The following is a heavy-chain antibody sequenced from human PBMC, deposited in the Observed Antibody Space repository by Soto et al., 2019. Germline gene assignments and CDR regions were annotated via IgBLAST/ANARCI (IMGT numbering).Heavy chain of an antibody. V-gene: IGHV4-59*01. J-gene: IGHJ4*02. D-gene: IGHD6-19*01. CDR2: VYYSGST. Sequence: SETLSLTCTVSGASISSYYWSWIRQPPGKGLEWIGYVYYSGSTNYNPSLRSRVTISVDTSKKQFSLKLSSVTAADTAVYYCARAYTSGRDYFDSWGQGTLVTVSS. CDR3: ARAYTSGRDYFDS. CDR1: GASISSYY.